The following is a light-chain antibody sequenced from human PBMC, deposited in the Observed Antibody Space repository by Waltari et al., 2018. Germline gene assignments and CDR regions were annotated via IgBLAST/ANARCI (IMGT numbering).Light chain of an antibody. CDR2: EVS. J-gene: IGLJ2*01. CDR1: SSDVGGYNY. CDR3: TSFTTTSTVQ. Sequence: QSALAQPASVSGSPGQSITVSCTGTSSDVGGYNYVSWYHQHPGKAPKVMIYEVSKRPSGVSDRFSGSKSGNTASLTISGLQAEDEADYYCTSFTTTSTVQFGGGTKVTVL. V-gene: IGLV2-14*01.